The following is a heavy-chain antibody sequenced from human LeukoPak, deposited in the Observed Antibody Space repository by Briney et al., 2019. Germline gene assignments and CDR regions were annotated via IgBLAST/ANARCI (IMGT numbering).Heavy chain of an antibody. V-gene: IGHV3-30*18. CDR2: ISYDGSNK. Sequence: GGSLRLSCVASGFTFSSYGMHWVRQAPGKGLEWVAVISYDGSNKYYADSVKGRFTISRDNSKNTLYLQMKSLRAEGTAVYYCAKDARGGSWYENSRYYFDYWGQGTLVTVSS. CDR1: GFTFSSYG. D-gene: IGHD6-13*01. J-gene: IGHJ4*02. CDR3: AKDARGGSWYENSRYYFDY.